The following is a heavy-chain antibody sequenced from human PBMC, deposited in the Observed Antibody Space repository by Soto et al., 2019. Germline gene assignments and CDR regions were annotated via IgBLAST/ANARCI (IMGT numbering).Heavy chain of an antibody. CDR1: GGSISSGGYY. D-gene: IGHD3-10*01. CDR2: SYYSGST. CDR3: ARDRITMVRGRDYGMDV. J-gene: IGHJ6*02. V-gene: IGHV4-31*03. Sequence: QVQLQESGPGLVKPSQTLSLTCTVSGGSISSGGYYWSWIRQHPGKGLEWIGYSYYSGSTYYNPSLKSRVTISVDTSKNPFSLKLSSVTAVDTAVYYCARDRITMVRGRDYGMDVWGQGTTVTVSS.